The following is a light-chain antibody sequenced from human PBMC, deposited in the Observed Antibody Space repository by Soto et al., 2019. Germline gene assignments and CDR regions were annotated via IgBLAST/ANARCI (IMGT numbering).Light chain of an antibody. Sequence: EIVLTQSPGTLSLSPGERATLSCRASQSVSSSYLAWYQQKPGQAPRLLIYGASSRATGIPDRFSGSGSGTDFTLTISRLEPEECAVDYGQQYGSSPRTFGQGTKVDIK. J-gene: IGKJ1*01. V-gene: IGKV3-20*01. CDR3: QQYGSSPRT. CDR2: GAS. CDR1: QSVSSSY.